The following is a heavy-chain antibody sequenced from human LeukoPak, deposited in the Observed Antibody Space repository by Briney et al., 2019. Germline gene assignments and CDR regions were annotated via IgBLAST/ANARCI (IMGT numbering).Heavy chain of an antibody. D-gene: IGHD4-17*01. CDR1: GFTFSRYS. V-gene: IGHV3-48*01. J-gene: IGHJ4*02. CDR2: ISSSSTK. Sequence: GGSLRLSCAASGFTFSRYSMNWVRQAPGKGLEWVSYISSSSTKYYADSVKGRFTISRDNAENSLYLQMNSLRVEDTAVYRCAREMGGDNPIPLDYWGQGTLVTVSS. CDR3: AREMGGDNPIPLDY.